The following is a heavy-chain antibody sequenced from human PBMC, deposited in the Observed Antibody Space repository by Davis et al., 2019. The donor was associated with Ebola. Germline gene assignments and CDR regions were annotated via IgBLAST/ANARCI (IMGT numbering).Heavy chain of an antibody. CDR3: ARDFGWPNAAFDY. Sequence: AASVKVSCKASGYTFTSYAMHWVRQAPGQRLEWMGWINAGNGNTKYSQKFQGRVTITRDTSASTAYMELSSLRSEDTAVYYCARDFGWPNAAFDYWGQGTLVTVSS. J-gene: IGHJ4*02. CDR2: INAGNGNT. CDR1: GYTFTSYA. D-gene: IGHD3-9*01. V-gene: IGHV1-3*01.